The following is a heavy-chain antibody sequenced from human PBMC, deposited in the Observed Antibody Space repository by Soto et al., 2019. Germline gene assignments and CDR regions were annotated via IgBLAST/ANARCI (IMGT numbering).Heavy chain of an antibody. CDR3: ARGFDWLLDYYFDY. J-gene: IGHJ4*02. V-gene: IGHV1-18*01. D-gene: IGHD3-9*01. CDR1: GYTFTCYG. CDR2: ISANNGST. Sequence: GASVKVSCKASGYTFTCYGISWVRQAPGQGLEWMGWISANNGSTNYAQKLQGRVTMTRDTSISTAYMELSRLRSDDTAVYYCARGFDWLLDYYFDYWGQGTLVTVSS.